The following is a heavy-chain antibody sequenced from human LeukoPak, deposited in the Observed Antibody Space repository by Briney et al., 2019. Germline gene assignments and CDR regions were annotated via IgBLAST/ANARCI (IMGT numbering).Heavy chain of an antibody. J-gene: IGHJ4*02. V-gene: IGHV3-11*01. Sequence: GGSLRLSCAASGFTFSDYYMSWLRQAPGKGLEWVSYISSSGSTIYYADSVKGRFTISRDNAENSLYLQMNSLRAEDTAVYYCARATNDFWSGYYIYWGQGTLVTVSS. CDR2: ISSSGSTI. CDR3: ARATNDFWSGYYIY. D-gene: IGHD3-3*01. CDR1: GFTFSDYY.